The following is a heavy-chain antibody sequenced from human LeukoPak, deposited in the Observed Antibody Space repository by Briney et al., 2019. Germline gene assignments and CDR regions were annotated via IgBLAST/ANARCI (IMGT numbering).Heavy chain of an antibody. CDR1: GGSFSGYY. CDR2: INHSGST. CDR3: ARHDSSGYWYFDL. J-gene: IGHJ2*01. V-gene: IGHV4-34*01. Sequence: SETLSLTCAVYGGSFSGYYWSWIRQPPGKGLEWIGEINHSGSTNYNPSLKSRVTISVDTSKNQFSLKLSSVTAADTAVYYCARHDSSGYWYFDLWGRGTLVTVSS. D-gene: IGHD3-22*01.